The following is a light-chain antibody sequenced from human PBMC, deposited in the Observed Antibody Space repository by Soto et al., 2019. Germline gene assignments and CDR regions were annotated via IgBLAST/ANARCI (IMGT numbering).Light chain of an antibody. V-gene: IGKV3-20*01. CDR1: QSVSSSF. J-gene: IGKJ2*03. CDR2: DAS. Sequence: ESALTQSPGTLSLSPGERATLSCRASQSVSSSFLAWYQQKHGQAPRLLIYDASTRATGIPVRFSGSRSATDFSLTISRLEPEDFAVYYCQQYGGSPLYSFGQGTRLEIK. CDR3: QQYGGSPLYS.